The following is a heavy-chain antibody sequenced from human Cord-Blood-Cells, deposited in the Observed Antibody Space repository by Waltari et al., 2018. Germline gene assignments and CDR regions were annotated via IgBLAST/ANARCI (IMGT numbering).Heavy chain of an antibody. Sequence: QVQLQQWGAGLLKPSETLSLTCAVYGGSFSGYYWSWIRQPPGKGLEWSGEINHRGSTNSNRSLKSRVTRAVDSSKNQFSLELSSVTAADTAVYYCAGNWNFNWFDPWGQGTLVTVSS. D-gene: IGHD1-7*01. CDR1: GGSFSGYY. CDR2: INHRGST. V-gene: IGHV4-34*01. J-gene: IGHJ5*02. CDR3: AGNWNFNWFDP.